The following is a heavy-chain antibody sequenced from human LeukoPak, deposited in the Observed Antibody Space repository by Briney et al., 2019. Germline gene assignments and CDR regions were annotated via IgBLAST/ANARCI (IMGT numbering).Heavy chain of an antibody. CDR1: GGSISSYY. J-gene: IGHJ2*01. CDR3: ASKGANSVPVLGPPWYFDL. CDR2: IYCSGST. V-gene: IGHV4-59*01. D-gene: IGHD1-1*01. Sequence: SQTLSLTCTVSGGSISSYYWSWIRQPPRKGLEWIGYIYCSGSTNYNPSLKSRVTISVDTSKNQFSLKLSSVTAADTAVYYCASKGANSVPVLGPPWYFDLWGRGTLVTVSS.